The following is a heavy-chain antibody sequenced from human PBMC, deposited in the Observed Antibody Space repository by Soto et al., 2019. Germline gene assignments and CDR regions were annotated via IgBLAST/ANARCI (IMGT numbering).Heavy chain of an antibody. D-gene: IGHD2-15*01. CDR2: IRSKAYGGTT. CDR1: GFTFGDYA. V-gene: IGHV3-49*05. CDR3: TRDTITYSPYYYYGMDV. Sequence: KPGGSLRLSCTASGFTFGDYAMSWFRQAPGKGLEWVGFIRSKAYGGTTEYAASVKGRFTISRDDSKSIAYPQMNSLKTEDTAVHYCTRDTITYSPYYYYGMDVWGQGTTVTVSS. J-gene: IGHJ6*02.